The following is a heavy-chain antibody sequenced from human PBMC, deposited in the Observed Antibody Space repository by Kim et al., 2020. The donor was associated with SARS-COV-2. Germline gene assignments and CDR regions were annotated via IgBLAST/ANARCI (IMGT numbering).Heavy chain of an antibody. V-gene: IGHV4-59*01. CDR3: ARYDNWNYNWFDP. J-gene: IGHJ5*02. Sequence: YPPPRKSRVTISVDTSKNQFSLKLSSVTAADTAVYYCARYDNWNYNWFDPWGQGTLVTVSS. D-gene: IGHD1-7*01.